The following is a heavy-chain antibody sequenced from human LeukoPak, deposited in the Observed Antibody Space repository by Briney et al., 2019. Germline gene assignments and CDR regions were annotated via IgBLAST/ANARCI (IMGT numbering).Heavy chain of an antibody. V-gene: IGHV3-7*03. D-gene: IGHD1-26*01. Sequence: GGSLRLSCAASGFTFSSYWMSWIRQAPGKGLEWVANIKQDGSEKYYVDSVKGRFTISRDNAKNSLYLQMNSLRAEDTALYYCARTRELLRDYYCYYMDVWGKGTTVTVSS. CDR1: GFTFSSYW. CDR3: ARTRELLRDYYCYYMDV. J-gene: IGHJ6*03. CDR2: IKQDGSEK.